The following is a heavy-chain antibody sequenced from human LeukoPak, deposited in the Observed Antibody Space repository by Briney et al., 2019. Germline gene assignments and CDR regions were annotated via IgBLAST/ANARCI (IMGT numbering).Heavy chain of an antibody. Sequence: SVKVSCKASGGTFSSYAISWVRQAPGQGLEWMGGIIPIFGTANYAQKFQGRVTITTDESTSTAYMELSSLRSEDTAVYYCATPITMVRARPSPGAFDIWGQGTMVTVSS. J-gene: IGHJ3*02. CDR3: ATPITMVRARPSPGAFDI. CDR1: GGTFSSYA. CDR2: IIPIFGTA. V-gene: IGHV1-69*05. D-gene: IGHD3-10*01.